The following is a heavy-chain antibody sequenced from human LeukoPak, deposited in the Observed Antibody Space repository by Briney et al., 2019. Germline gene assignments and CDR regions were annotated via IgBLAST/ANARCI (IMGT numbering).Heavy chain of an antibody. Sequence: ASVKVSCKASGYTITGYYMHWVRQAPGQGLEWMGWINTNSGGTNYAQKFQGRVTMTRDTSISTAYMELSRLRSDDTAVYYCARSFTGSGSYSYFDYWGQGTLVTVSS. J-gene: IGHJ4*02. CDR1: GYTITGYY. D-gene: IGHD3-10*01. CDR3: ARSFTGSGSYSYFDY. CDR2: INTNSGGT. V-gene: IGHV1-2*02.